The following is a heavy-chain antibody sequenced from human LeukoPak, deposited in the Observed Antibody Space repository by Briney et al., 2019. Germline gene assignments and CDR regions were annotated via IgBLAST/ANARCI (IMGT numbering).Heavy chain of an antibody. CDR3: ARQGAGTTRAFDI. V-gene: IGHV4-61*02. CDR1: GGSISSGSYY. CDR2: IYTSGST. D-gene: IGHD1/OR15-1a*01. J-gene: IGHJ3*02. Sequence: PSQTLSLTCTVSGGSISSGSYYWSCIRQPAGKGLECIGRIYTSGSTNYNPSLKSRVTISVDTSKNQFSLKLSSVTAADTAVYYCARQGAGTTRAFDIWGQGTMVTVSP.